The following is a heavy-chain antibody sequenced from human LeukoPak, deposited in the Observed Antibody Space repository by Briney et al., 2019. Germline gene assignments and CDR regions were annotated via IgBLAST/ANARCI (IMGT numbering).Heavy chain of an antibody. V-gene: IGHV3-33*08. CDR3: ARGFLDFDY. CDR2: IWYDGTDT. J-gene: IGHJ4*01. D-gene: IGHD3-3*01. Sequence: PGGSLRLSCAASRFTFSTYGMHWVRQAPGKGLEWVALIWYDGTDTYYADSVKGRFTISRDDSKNTVYLQMNSLRAEDTALYYCARGFLDFDYWGHGTLVTVSS. CDR1: RFTFSTYG.